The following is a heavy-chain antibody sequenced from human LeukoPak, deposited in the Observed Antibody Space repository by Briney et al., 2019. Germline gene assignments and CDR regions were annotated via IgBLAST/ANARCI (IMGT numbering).Heavy chain of an antibody. V-gene: IGHV4-59*01. CDR1: GGSISSYY. CDR2: IYYSGST. D-gene: IGHD3-3*01. Sequence: SETLSLTCTVSGGSISSYYWSWIRQPPGKGLEWIGYIYYSGSTNYNPSLKSRVTISVDTSKNQFSLKLSSVTAADTAVYYCARENYDFWSGYDAPYWYFDLWGRGTLVTVSS. J-gene: IGHJ2*01. CDR3: ARENYDFWSGYDAPYWYFDL.